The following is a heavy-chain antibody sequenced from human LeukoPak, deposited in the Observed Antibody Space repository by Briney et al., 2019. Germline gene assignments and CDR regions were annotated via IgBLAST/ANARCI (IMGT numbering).Heavy chain of an antibody. D-gene: IGHD1-26*01. CDR1: GFTFSSYW. V-gene: IGHV3-7*01. CDR3: AGEYWDSGSHLGDAFDI. J-gene: IGHJ3*02. CDR2: IKQDGSEK. Sequence: GGSLRLSCAASGFTFSSYWMSWVRQAPGKGLEWVANIKQDGSEKYYVDSVKGRFTISRDNAKNSLYLQMNSLRAEDTAVYYCAGEYWDSGSHLGDAFDIWGQGTMVTVSS.